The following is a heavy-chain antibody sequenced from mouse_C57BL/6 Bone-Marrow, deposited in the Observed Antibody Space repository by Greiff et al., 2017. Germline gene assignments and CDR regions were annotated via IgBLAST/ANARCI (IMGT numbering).Heavy chain of an antibody. CDR1: GFTFSSYG. Sequence: DVMLVESGGDLVKPGGSLKLSCAASGFTFSSYGMSWVRQTPDKRLEWVATISSGGSYTYYPDSVKGRFTISRDNAKNTLYLQMISLKSEDTAMYYCERRGTVGYAMDYWGQRTSATVSS. D-gene: IGHD1-1*01. CDR2: ISSGGSYT. J-gene: IGHJ4*01. CDR3: ERRGTVGYAMDY. V-gene: IGHV5-6*02.